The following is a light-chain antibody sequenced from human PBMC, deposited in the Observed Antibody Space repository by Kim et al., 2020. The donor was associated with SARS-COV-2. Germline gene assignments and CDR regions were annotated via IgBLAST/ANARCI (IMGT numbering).Light chain of an antibody. J-gene: IGKJ2*02. Sequence: AIQMTQSPSSLSASVGDRVTITCRTSQDIRNDLGWYQQRPGMAPKLLMYVASTLHSGVPSRFSGSGSGTVFTLTISSLQPEDFASYYCLQDYSYPRTFGPGTKLEIK. CDR3: LQDYSYPRT. CDR2: VAS. CDR1: QDIRND. V-gene: IGKV1-6*01.